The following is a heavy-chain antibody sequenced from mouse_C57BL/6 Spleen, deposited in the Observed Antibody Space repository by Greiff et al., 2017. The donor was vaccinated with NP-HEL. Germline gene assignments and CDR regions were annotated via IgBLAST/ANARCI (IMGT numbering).Heavy chain of an antibody. CDR2: ISGGGGNT. J-gene: IGHJ2*01. Sequence: EVKLVESGGGLVKPGGSLKLSCAASGFTFSSYTMSWVRQTPEKRLEWVATISGGGGNTYYPDSVKGRFTISRDNAKNTLYLQMSSLRSEDTALYYCARLVGRGGYFDYWGQGTTLTVSS. V-gene: IGHV5-9*01. CDR3: ARLVGRGGYFDY. D-gene: IGHD1-1*02. CDR1: GFTFSSYT.